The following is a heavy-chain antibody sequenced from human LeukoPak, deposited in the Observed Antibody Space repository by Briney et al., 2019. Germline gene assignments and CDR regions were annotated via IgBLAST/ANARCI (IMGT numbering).Heavy chain of an antibody. Sequence: SETLSLTCTVSGGSISSYYWSWIRQPPGKGLEWIGYIYYSGSTNYNPSLKSRVTISVDTSKNQFSLKLSSVTAADTAVYYCARQGKYGDYGGWFDPWAREPWSPSPQ. CDR1: GGSISSYY. J-gene: IGHJ5*02. CDR3: ARQGKYGDYGGWFDP. V-gene: IGHV4-59*08. CDR2: IYYSGST. D-gene: IGHD4-17*01.